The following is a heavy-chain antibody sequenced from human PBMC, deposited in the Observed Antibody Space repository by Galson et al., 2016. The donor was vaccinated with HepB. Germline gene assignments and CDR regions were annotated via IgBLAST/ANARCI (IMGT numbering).Heavy chain of an antibody. V-gene: IGHV3-9*01. J-gene: IGHJ4*02. CDR3: ARDQSGDCSTTKCWGPDY. D-gene: IGHD2-2*01. CDR2: ISWNSGSV. CDR1: GFTFDDYG. Sequence: SLRLSCAASGFTFDDYGMHWVRQAPGKGLEWVSGISWNSGSVGYADSVKGRFTISRDNAKNSLYLQTNSLRAEDTAVYYCARDQSGDCSTTKCWGPDYWGQGTLVTVSS.